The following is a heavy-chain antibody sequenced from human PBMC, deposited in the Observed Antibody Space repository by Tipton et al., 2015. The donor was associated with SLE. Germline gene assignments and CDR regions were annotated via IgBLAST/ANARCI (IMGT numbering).Heavy chain of an antibody. D-gene: IGHD6-13*01. CDR2: INHSGSA. V-gene: IGHV4-34*01. Sequence: TLSLTCAVHGGSFSGYYWTWIRQPPGKGLEWIGEINHSGSANYNPSLKSRVTISVDTSKNQFSLKLSSVTAAGTAIHYCARLGSWYGIDYWGQGTLVTVSS. J-gene: IGHJ4*02. CDR1: GGSFSGYY. CDR3: ARLGSWYGIDY.